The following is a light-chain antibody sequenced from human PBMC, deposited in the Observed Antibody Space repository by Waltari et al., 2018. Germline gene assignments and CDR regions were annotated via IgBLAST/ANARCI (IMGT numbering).Light chain of an antibody. CDR2: EAS. CDR1: SSDVGSYNL. V-gene: IGLV2-23*01. Sequence: QCALTPPASVSGSPGQSITISCTGTSSDVGSYNLFSWYQQPPGKAPKLMLYEASKRPSGVSNRFSGSKSGNTASLTISGLQAEDEADYYCSSYAGNCNLVVFGGGTKLTVL. CDR3: SSYAGNCNLVV. J-gene: IGLJ2*01.